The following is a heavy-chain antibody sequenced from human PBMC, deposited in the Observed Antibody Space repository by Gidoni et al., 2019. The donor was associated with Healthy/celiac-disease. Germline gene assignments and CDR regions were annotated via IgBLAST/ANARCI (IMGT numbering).Heavy chain of an antibody. CDR2: ISSSSSYI. CDR1: GFTFSSYS. V-gene: IGHV3-21*01. J-gene: IGHJ6*02. Sequence: EVQLVESGGGLVKPGGSMRLSCADSGFTFSSYSRNWVRQAPGKGLGWVSSISSSSSYIYYADSVKGLFTISRDNAKNSLYLQINSLRAEDTAVYYCARGDIVVVRIAYYGMDVWGQGTTVTVSS. CDR3: ARGDIVVVRIAYYGMDV. D-gene: IGHD2-2*01.